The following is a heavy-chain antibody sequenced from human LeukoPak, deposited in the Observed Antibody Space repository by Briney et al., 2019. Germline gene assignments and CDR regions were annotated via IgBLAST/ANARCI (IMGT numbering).Heavy chain of an antibody. CDR2: IYPSDSDT. J-gene: IGHJ6*02. CDR1: GYSSTSCW. Sequence: GESLKISCKGSGYSSTSCWIGWVRQMPGKGLEWMGIIYPSDSDTRYSPSFQGQVIISADKSINTAYLQWSSLKASDTAMYYCARLVTFYGGVDVWGQGTTVTVSS. CDR3: ARLVTFYGGVDV. V-gene: IGHV5-51*01. D-gene: IGHD3-3*02.